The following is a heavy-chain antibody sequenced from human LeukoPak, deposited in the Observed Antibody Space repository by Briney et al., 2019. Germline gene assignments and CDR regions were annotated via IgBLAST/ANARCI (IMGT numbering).Heavy chain of an antibody. D-gene: IGHD3-10*01. CDR3: ARDMYGITSSRWFDP. CDR2: INPSGGST. V-gene: IGHV1-46*01. Sequence: ASVKVSCKASGYTFTSYYMHWVRQAPGQGLEWMGIINPSGGSTSYAQKFQGRVTMTRDMSTSTVYMELSSLRSEDTAVYYCARDMYGITSSRWFDPWGQGTLVTVSS. J-gene: IGHJ5*02. CDR1: GYTFTSYY.